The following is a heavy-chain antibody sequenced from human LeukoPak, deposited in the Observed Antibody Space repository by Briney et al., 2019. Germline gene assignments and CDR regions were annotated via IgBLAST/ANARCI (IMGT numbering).Heavy chain of an antibody. CDR3: ATYQPKTYFDY. D-gene: IGHD2-2*01. Sequence: GGSLRLSCAASGFTFSDYYMGWMRQAPGKGLEWVSYIVSSGSTTYSADSVKDRFTISRDNSKNTLSLQMNSLRAEDTAVYYCATYQPKTYFDYWGQGTLVTVSS. CDR1: GFTFSDYY. J-gene: IGHJ4*02. V-gene: IGHV3-11*04. CDR2: IVSSGSTT.